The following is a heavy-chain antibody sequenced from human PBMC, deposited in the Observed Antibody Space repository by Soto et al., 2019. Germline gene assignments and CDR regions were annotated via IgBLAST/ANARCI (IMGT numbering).Heavy chain of an antibody. J-gene: IGHJ6*02. CDR2: INHSGST. D-gene: IGHD3-3*01. Sequence: QVQLQQWGAGLLKPSETLSLTSAVYGGSFSGYYWSWIRQPPGKGLEWIGEINHSGSTNYNPSLKSRVTISVDKYKNQFSLKLSSVTDADTAVYYCASKKMYYDFWSGSRDYYGIDVWGQGTTVTVSS. V-gene: IGHV4-34*01. CDR3: ASKKMYYDFWSGSRDYYGIDV. CDR1: GGSFSGYY.